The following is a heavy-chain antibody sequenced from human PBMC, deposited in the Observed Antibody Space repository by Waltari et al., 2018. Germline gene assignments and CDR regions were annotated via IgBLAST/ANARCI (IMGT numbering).Heavy chain of an antibody. V-gene: IGHV4-59*08. J-gene: IGHJ6*02. Sequence: QVQLQESGPGLVKPSETLSLTCTVSGGSISSYYWSWIRQPPGKGLEWIGYIYYSGSTNYNPSLKSRVTRSVDTSKNQFSLKLSSVTAADTAVYYCATAGVDYYGMDVWGQGTTVTVSS. CDR3: ATAGVDYYGMDV. CDR2: IYYSGST. D-gene: IGHD2-15*01. CDR1: GGSISSYY.